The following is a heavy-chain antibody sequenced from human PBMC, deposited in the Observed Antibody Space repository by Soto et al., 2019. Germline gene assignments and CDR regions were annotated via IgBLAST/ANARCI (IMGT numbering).Heavy chain of an antibody. CDR3: AGRSSLASVQLFFREISNYNWFDP. CDR2: IHQTGST. V-gene: IGHV4-39*01. D-gene: IGHD1-1*01. J-gene: IGHJ5*02. CDR1: NGSISSPIYY. Sequence: QMQLQESGPGLVRPSETLSLTCTVSNGSISSPIYYWGWIRQPPGKGLEWIGSIHQTGSTYYNPSLQGRVTLSVDTSKNQFSPKLSSVTAADTSMYFCAGRSSLASVQLFFREISNYNWFDPWGQGTLVTVSS.